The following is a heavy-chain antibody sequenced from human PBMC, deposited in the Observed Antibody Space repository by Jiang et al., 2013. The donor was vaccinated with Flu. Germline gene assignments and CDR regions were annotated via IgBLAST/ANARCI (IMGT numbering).Heavy chain of an antibody. D-gene: IGHD2-2*01. Sequence: VQLLESGGGLVQPGGSLRLSCAASGFSFTSYWMSWIRQAPGKGLEWVANIKYDESEKYHVDSVKGRFTISRDNAKNSVYLQMNSLRADDTAVYYCVGDTSWKFDYWGQGTLVTVSS. CDR3: VGDTSWKFDY. CDR2: IKYDESEK. V-gene: IGHV3-7*03. J-gene: IGHJ4*02. CDR1: GFSFTSYW.